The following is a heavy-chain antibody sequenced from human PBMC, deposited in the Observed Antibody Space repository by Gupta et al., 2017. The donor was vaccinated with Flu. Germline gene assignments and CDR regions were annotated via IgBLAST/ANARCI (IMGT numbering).Heavy chain of an antibody. CDR1: GFTFTKAW. J-gene: IGHJ4*02. CDR2: IKSKTDGGTT. V-gene: IGHV3-15*01. CDR3: AAGTGRSDFDY. D-gene: IGHD4-17*01. Sequence: EVQLVESGGGLVKPGGSLRLSCGASGFTFTKAWMSWVRQAPGKGLEWIGRIKSKTDGGTTDYAAPVKLRFTISRDDSKNTLYLQMNSLKTEDTAVYYCAAGTGRSDFDYWGQGTLITVYS.